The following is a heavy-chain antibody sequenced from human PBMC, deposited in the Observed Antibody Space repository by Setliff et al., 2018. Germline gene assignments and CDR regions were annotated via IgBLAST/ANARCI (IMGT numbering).Heavy chain of an antibody. CDR1: GGSISYFY. CDR3: ARAHTWSLPNDNSGYPGWFDP. Sequence: SETLSLTCTVSGGSISYFYWSWIRQPPGKGLEWIGYIYDNDFANYNPSLRSRVTMSVDTSKNHVSLKLSSVTAADTAVYYCARAHTWSLPNDNSGYPGWFDPWGQGTLVTVSS. CDR2: IYDNDFA. J-gene: IGHJ5*02. D-gene: IGHD3-22*01. V-gene: IGHV4-4*09.